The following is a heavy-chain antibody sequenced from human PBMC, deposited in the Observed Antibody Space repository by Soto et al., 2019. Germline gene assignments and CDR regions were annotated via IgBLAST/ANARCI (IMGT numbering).Heavy chain of an antibody. CDR3: VSGYQWVGFDY. D-gene: IGHD5-18*01. J-gene: IGHJ4*02. V-gene: IGHV4-39*01. Sequence: QLQLQESGPGLVKPSETLSLTCTVSGGSISSIDYYWGWIRQPPGTGLEWIGTIYYSGSASYNPSLKSRVTISVDKSKNQVSMKLSSVTAADTAVYICVSGYQWVGFDYWGQGTLVTVSS. CDR2: IYYSGSA. CDR1: GGSISSIDYY.